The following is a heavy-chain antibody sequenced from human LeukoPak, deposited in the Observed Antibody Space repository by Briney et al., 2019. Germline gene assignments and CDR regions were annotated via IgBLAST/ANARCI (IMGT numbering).Heavy chain of an antibody. CDR2: IYWDDDK. V-gene: IGHV2-5*02. J-gene: IGHJ3*02. CDR1: GFSLSTSGVG. Sequence: ESGPTLVKPTQTLTLTCTFSGFSLSTSGVGVGWIRQPPGKALECFALIYWDDDKRYSPSLKSRLTITKDTSKNRVVLTMTNMDPVDTATYYCAYLSDYSTYPDAFDIWGQGTMVTVSS. CDR3: AYLSDYSTYPDAFDI. D-gene: IGHD2/OR15-2a*01.